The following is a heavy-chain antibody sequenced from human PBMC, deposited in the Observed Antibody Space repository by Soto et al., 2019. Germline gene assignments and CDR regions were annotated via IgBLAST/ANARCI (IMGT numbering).Heavy chain of an antibody. CDR1: GGSISSYY. Sequence: PSETLSLTCTVSGGSISSYYWSWIRQPPGKGLEWIGYIYYSGSTNYNPSLKSRVTISVDTSKNQFSLKLSSVTAADTAVYYCARHPTAVLMVYAEFWFDPWGQGTLVTVSS. CDR3: ARHPTAVLMVYAEFWFDP. D-gene: IGHD2-8*01. CDR2: IYYSGST. V-gene: IGHV4-59*08. J-gene: IGHJ5*02.